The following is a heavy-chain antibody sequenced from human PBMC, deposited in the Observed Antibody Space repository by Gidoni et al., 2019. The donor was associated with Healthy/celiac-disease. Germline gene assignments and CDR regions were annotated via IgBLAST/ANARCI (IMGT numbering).Heavy chain of an antibody. CDR2: IYTSGST. Sequence: QVQLQESGPGLVKPSQTLSLTCTVSGGSISSGSYYWSWIRQPAGKGLEWIGRIYTSGSTNYNPSLKSRVTISVDTSKNQFSLKLSSVTAADTAVYYCARDKPLYSSTPTYGMDVWGQGTTVTVSS. D-gene: IGHD6-13*01. V-gene: IGHV4-61*02. J-gene: IGHJ6*02. CDR1: GGSISSGSYY. CDR3: ARDKPLYSSTPTYGMDV.